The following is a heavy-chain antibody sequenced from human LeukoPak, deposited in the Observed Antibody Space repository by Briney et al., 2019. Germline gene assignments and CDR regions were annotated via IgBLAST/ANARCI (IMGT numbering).Heavy chain of an antibody. CDR2: IYSGGGT. D-gene: IGHD6-13*01. Sequence: GGSLRLSCAASGFTVSNNFVTWVRQAPGKGLEWVSIIYSGGGTDYADSVKGRFTISRDKSKNTVYLQMNSLRAEDTAVYHCARKSLGIAAAGTFFGSWGQGTLVTVSS. J-gene: IGHJ5*02. CDR3: ARKSLGIAAAGTFFGS. CDR1: GFTVSNNF. V-gene: IGHV3-53*01.